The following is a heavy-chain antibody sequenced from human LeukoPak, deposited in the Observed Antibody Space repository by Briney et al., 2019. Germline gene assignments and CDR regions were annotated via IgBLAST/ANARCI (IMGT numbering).Heavy chain of an antibody. CDR3: ARGDYYFDY. CDR1: GGSFSGYY. CDR2: INHSGST. J-gene: IGHJ4*02. V-gene: IGHV4-34*01. D-gene: IGHD2-21*02. Sequence: SETLSLTCAVYGGSFSGYYWSWIRQPPGKGLEWIGEINHSGSTNYNPSLKSRVTISVDTSKNQFSLKLSSVTAADTAEYYCARGDYYFDYWGQGTLVTVSS.